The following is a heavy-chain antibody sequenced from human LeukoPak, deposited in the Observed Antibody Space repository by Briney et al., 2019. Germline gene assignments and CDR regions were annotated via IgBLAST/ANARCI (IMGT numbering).Heavy chain of an antibody. CDR1: GYIFTAYW. J-gene: IGHJ4*02. Sequence: HGESLKISCRGSGYIFTAYWIARVPQMPGKGLEWMVIISPGDSDTRYSPSFQGQVTMSADKSISTAYLQWSSLKASDTAMYYCARLRGGELSKYYFDYWGQGTLVTVSS. D-gene: IGHD3-10*01. CDR2: ISPGDSDT. CDR3: ARLRGGELSKYYFDY. V-gene: IGHV5-51*01.